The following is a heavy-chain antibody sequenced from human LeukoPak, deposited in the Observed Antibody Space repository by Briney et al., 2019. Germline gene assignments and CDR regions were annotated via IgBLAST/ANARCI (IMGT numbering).Heavy chain of an antibody. J-gene: IGHJ4*02. Sequence: ASVKVSCKASGYTFTSYDINWVRQATGQGLEWMGGIIPMFGPTKYAQEFQGRVTITTDESTRTAYMELSSLRSEDTAVFYCATTSMYGDYVAFAFAHWGQGTLVTVSS. V-gene: IGHV1-69*05. CDR1: GYTFTSYD. D-gene: IGHD4-17*01. CDR2: IIPMFGPT. CDR3: ATTSMYGDYVAFAFAH.